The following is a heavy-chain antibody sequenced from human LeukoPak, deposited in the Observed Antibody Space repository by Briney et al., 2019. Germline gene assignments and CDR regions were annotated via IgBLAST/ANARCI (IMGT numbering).Heavy chain of an antibody. J-gene: IGHJ1*01. CDR1: GFTFSSYA. V-gene: IGHV3-23*01. Sequence: GGSLRLSCAASGFTFSSYAMSWVREAPGKGLEWVSADSGSGGSTYYADSVKGRFTTSRDDSKNPLYMQMNSLRSEDTAVYYCEKDGRYCDGGNCFEYFQHWGQGTLVTVSS. CDR3: EKDGRYCDGGNCFEYFQH. D-gene: IGHD2-15*01. CDR2: DSGSGGST.